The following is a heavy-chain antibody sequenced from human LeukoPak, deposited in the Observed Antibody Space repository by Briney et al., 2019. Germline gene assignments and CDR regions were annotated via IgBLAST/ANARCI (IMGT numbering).Heavy chain of an antibody. J-gene: IGHJ4*02. CDR1: GFTFSSYS. D-gene: IGHD2-2*01. CDR3: ARDPSPNIVVVPAAFSFDY. Sequence: GGSLRLSCAASGFTFSSYSMNWVRQAPGKGLEWVSSISGSSSYIYYADSVKGRFTISRHNAKNSLYLQMNSLRAEDTAVYYCARDPSPNIVVVPAAFSFDYWAREPWSPSPQ. CDR2: ISGSSSYI. V-gene: IGHV3-21*01.